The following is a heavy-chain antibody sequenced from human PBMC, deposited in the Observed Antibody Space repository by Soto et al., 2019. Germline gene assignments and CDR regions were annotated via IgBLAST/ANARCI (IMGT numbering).Heavy chain of an antibody. CDR2: IYYSGST. D-gene: IGHD3-22*01. Sequence: PSETLSLTCTVSGGSISSYYWSWIRQPPGKGLEWIGYIYYSGSTNYNPSLKSRVTISVDTSKNQFSLKLSSVTAADTAVYYCARDVNDSSGYWFWFDPWGQGTLVTVSS. CDR3: ARDVNDSSGYWFWFDP. V-gene: IGHV4-59*01. J-gene: IGHJ5*02. CDR1: GGSISSYY.